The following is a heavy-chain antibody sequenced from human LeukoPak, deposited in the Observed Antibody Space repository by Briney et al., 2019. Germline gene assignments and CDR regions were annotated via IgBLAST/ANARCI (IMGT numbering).Heavy chain of an antibody. D-gene: IGHD2-15*01. CDR1: GFTFSSYA. CDR3: ARQRLGYCSGGSCYSSHNWFDP. Sequence: GRTLRLSCAASGFTFSSYAMHWVRQAPGKGLEWVAVISNGGGNKYYADSVKGRFTISRDNSKNTLYLQMNSLRAEDTAVYYCARQRLGYCSGGSCYSSHNWFDPWGQGTLVTSSS. J-gene: IGHJ5*02. V-gene: IGHV3-30-3*01. CDR2: ISNGGGNK.